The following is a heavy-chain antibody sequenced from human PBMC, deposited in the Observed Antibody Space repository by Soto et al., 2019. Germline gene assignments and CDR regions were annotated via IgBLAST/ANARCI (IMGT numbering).Heavy chain of an antibody. Sequence: GGSLRLSCAASGFTFSSYEINWVRQAPGKGLEWVSYISSTGNTIYYADSVKGRFTISRDNAKNSVYLQMNSLRAEDTAVYYCAREDYSDLRFYYGMDVWGQGTTVTAP. J-gene: IGHJ6*02. CDR1: GFTFSSYE. CDR2: ISSTGNTI. V-gene: IGHV3-48*03. D-gene: IGHD4-17*01. CDR3: AREDYSDLRFYYGMDV.